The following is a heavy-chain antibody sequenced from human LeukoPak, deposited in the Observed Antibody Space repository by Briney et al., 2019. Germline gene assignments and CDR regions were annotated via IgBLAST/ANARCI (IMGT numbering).Heavy chain of an antibody. V-gene: IGHV3-53*01. CDR2: IYSDDRT. CDR1: GFTVSGNY. CDR3: TRDEDYYDSSGPDV. J-gene: IGHJ6*04. D-gene: IGHD3-22*01. Sequence: PGGSLRLSCAASGFTVSGNYMSWVRQAPGKRLEWVSVIYSDDRTYYADSVKGRFTISRDNSKNTLYLQMNSLRAEDTAVYYCTRDEDYYDSSGPDVWGKGTTVTVSS.